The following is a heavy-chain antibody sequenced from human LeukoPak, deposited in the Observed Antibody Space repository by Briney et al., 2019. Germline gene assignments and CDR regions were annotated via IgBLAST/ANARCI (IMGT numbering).Heavy chain of an antibody. V-gene: IGHV1-18*01. Sequence: ASVKVSCKASGYTFTSYGISWVRQAPGRGLEWMGWISAYNGNTNYAQKLQGRVTMTTDTSTSTAYMELGSLRSDDTAVYYCARVEAVAGTGDYWGQGTLVTVSS. CDR3: ARVEAVAGTGDY. D-gene: IGHD6-19*01. J-gene: IGHJ4*02. CDR1: GYTFTSYG. CDR2: ISAYNGNT.